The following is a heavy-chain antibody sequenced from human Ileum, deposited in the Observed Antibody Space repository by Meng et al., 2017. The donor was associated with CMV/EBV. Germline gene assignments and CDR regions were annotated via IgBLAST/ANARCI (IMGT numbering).Heavy chain of an antibody. CDR2: IGGGDDTT. V-gene: IGHV3-23*01. J-gene: IGHJ4*02. CDR1: TPTTFA. D-gene: IGHD3/OR15-3a*01. Sequence: TPTTFAMSWVRQAPGKGLEWVSSIGGGDDTTFYADSVKGRFIISRDNSKKILYVQMNSLRAEDTAVYYCVKHDFDFWTGFNLYFALWGQGALVTVSS. CDR3: VKHDFDFWTGFNLYFAL.